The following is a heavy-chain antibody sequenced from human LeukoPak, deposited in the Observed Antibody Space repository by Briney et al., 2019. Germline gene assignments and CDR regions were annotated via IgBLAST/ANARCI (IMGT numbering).Heavy chain of an antibody. V-gene: IGHV1-24*01. CDR2: LDPEDGET. J-gene: IGHJ2*01. D-gene: IGHD6-19*01. Sequence: ASVKVSCKVSGYTLTELSMHWVRQAPGKGLEWIGGLDPEDGETIYAQKFQGRVTMTEDTSTDTAYMELSSLRSEDTAVYYCATFAVAGSLTYWYFDLWGRGTLVTVSS. CDR3: ATFAVAGSLTYWYFDL. CDR1: GYTLTELS.